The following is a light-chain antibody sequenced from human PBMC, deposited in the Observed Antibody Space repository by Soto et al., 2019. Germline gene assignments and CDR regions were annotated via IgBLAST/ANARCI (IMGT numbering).Light chain of an antibody. CDR1: QSVSGSY. V-gene: IGKV3-20*01. J-gene: IGKJ5*01. CDR3: QHFGSSPPVT. CDR2: GAS. Sequence: EIVLTQSPGTLSLSPGESATLSCRASQSVSGSYVAWYQQRPGLATRLLVYGASRRATGIPDRYRGSGSGTEFTRPISGLEAEYFAVYFCQHFGSSPPVTFGQGPLLDTK.